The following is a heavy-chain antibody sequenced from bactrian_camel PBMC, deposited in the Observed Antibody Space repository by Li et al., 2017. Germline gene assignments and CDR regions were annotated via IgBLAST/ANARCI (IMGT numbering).Heavy chain of an antibody. D-gene: IGHD5*01. V-gene: IGHV3S40*01. Sequence: VQLVESGGGLVRPGGSLTISCTVSGGTFSRWVMDWVRQVPGQGLEWVSGIDRSGGSTDYADSVKGRFTMYRDNRKNTLYLEMNSLKTEDTAVYHCAMETYGLPSDWGQGTQVTVS. J-gene: IGHJ4*01. CDR2: IDRSGGST. CDR1: GGTFSRWV. CDR3: AMETYGLPSD.